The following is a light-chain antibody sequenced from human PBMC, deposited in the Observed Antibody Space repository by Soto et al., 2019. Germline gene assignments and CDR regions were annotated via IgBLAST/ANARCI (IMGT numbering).Light chain of an antibody. V-gene: IGLV2-14*01. CDR3: GSYTGSIYV. CDR2: EVS. J-gene: IGLJ1*01. Sequence: QSALTQPASVSGSPGQSITISCTGTSSDVGGYTFVSWYQQHPGKAPKLMIYEVSNRPSGVSRRFSGSKSGNTASLTISGLQAEDEADYYCGSYTGSIYVFGPGTKLTVL. CDR1: SSDVGGYTF.